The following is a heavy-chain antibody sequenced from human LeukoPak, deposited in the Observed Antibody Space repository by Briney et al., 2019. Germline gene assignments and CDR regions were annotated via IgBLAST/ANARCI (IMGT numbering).Heavy chain of an antibody. V-gene: IGHV4-30-4*01. D-gene: IGHD3-22*01. CDR2: IYYSGST. Sequence: SQTLSLTCTVSGGSISSGDYYWSWIRQPPGKGLEWIGYIYYSGSTYYNPSLKSRVTISVDTSKNQFSLKLSSVTAADTAVYYCAREARYYYDSSGCYYALDYWGQGTLVTVSS. J-gene: IGHJ4*02. CDR3: AREARYYYDSSGCYYALDY. CDR1: GGSISSGDYY.